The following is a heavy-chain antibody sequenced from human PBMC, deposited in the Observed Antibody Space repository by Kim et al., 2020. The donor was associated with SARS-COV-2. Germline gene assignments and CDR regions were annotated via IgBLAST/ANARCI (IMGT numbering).Heavy chain of an antibody. D-gene: IGHD6-13*01. CDR1: GGSISSGGYY. J-gene: IGHJ6*02. CDR3: ARIYSSSWNIYYYYGMDV. CDR2: IYYSGST. Sequence: SETLSLTCTVSGGSISSGGYYWSWIRQHPGKGLEWIGYIYYSGSTYYNPSLKSRVTISVDTSKNQFSLKLSSVTAADTAVYYCARIYSSSWNIYYYYGMDVWGQGTTVTVSS. V-gene: IGHV4-31*03.